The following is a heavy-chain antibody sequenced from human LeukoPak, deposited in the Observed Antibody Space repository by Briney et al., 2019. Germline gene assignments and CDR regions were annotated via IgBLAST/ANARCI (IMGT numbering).Heavy chain of an antibody. CDR1: GFTISNYN. CDR3: ARDSGSYFDPPPTKFDY. CDR2: ISTSGII. J-gene: IGHJ4*02. D-gene: IGHD1-26*01. Sequence: GGSLRLSCAASGFTISNYNMDWVRQAPGKGLEWISYISTSGIIYYADSVRGRFTISRDNAKNSLYLQMNSLRDEDTAVYYCARDSGSYFDPPPTKFDYWGQGTLVTVSS. V-gene: IGHV3-48*02.